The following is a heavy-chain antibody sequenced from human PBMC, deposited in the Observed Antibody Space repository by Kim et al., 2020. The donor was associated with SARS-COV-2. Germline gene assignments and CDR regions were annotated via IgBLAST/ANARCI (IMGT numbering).Heavy chain of an antibody. CDR1: GFTFSTYA. J-gene: IGHJ4*02. CDR3: ARDPGGSSWGFDY. V-gene: IGHV3-48*02. Sequence: GGSLRLSCAASGFTFSTYAMNWVRQAPGKGLEWVAYISSTSTTIHYADAVKGRFTISRDNAKNTLYLQMNSLRDEDTAVYYCARDPGGSSWGFDYWGQGTLVTVSS. CDR2: ISSTSTTI. D-gene: IGHD6-13*01.